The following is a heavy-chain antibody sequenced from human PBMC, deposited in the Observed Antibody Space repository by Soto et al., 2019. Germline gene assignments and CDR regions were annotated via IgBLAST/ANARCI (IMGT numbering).Heavy chain of an antibody. CDR1: GSTFSSYA. J-gene: IGHJ6*03. CDR3: AKESVAVAGNGDKYYYYYYMDV. V-gene: IGHV3-23*01. D-gene: IGHD6-19*01. Sequence: GGSLRLSCAASGSTFSSYAMSWVRQAPGKGLEWVSAISGSGGSTYYADSVKGRFTISRDNSKNTLYLQMNSLRAEDTAVYYCAKESVAVAGNGDKYYYYYYMDVWGKGTTVTVSS. CDR2: ISGSGGST.